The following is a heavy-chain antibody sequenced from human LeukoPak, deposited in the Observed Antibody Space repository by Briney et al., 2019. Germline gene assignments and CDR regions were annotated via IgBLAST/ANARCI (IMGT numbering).Heavy chain of an antibody. J-gene: IGHJ3*02. Sequence: PGGSLRLSCAASRFTFSDHYMDWVRQAPGKGLEWVARIRTRAKGYTTQYAPSVRDRFSISRDDSTNSVYLQMNSLKTEDTAVYFCARVGDYYDTRGLSSDAFDIWGLGTMVTVAS. V-gene: IGHV3-72*01. CDR3: ARVGDYYDTRGLSSDAFDI. CDR2: IRTRAKGYTT. CDR1: RFTFSDHY. D-gene: IGHD3-22*01.